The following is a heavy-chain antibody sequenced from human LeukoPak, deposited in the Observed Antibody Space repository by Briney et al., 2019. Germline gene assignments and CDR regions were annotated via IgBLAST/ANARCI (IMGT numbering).Heavy chain of an antibody. CDR1: GFTFSSYG. CDR3: ARDSSGFDY. Sequence: HPGRSLRLSCAASGFTFSSYGMHWVRQAPGKGLEWVAVIWYDGSNKYYADPVKGRFTISRDNSKNTLYLQMNSLRAEDTAVYYCARDSSGFDYWGQGTLVTVSS. CDR2: IWYDGSNK. D-gene: IGHD6-25*01. V-gene: IGHV3-33*01. J-gene: IGHJ4*02.